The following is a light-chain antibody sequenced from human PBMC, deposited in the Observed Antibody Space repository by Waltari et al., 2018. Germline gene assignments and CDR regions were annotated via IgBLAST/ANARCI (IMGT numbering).Light chain of an antibody. CDR3: QHYVRLPAT. CDR1: QSVSRA. V-gene: IGKV3-20*01. J-gene: IGKJ1*01. CDR2: GAS. Sequence: EIVLTQSPGSLSSSPGERVTLSCRASQSVSRALAWYQQKPGQPPRLLIFGASNRATDIPDRFSGSGSGTDFSLTISRLEPEDFAVYYCQHYVRLPATFGQGTKVEIK.